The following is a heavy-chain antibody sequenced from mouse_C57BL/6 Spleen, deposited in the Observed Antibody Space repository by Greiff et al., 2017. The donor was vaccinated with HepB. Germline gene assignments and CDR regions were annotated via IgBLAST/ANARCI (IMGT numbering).Heavy chain of an antibody. CDR1: GYTFTSYW. V-gene: IGHV1-52*01. CDR3: ARRGTEGYFDV. J-gene: IGHJ1*03. CDR2: IDPSDSET. Sequence: QVHVKQPGAELVRPGSSVKLSCKASGYTFTSYWMHWVKQRPIQGLEWIGNIDPSDSETHYNQKFKDKATLTVDKSSSTAYMQLSSLTSEDSAVYYCARRGTEGYFDVWGTGTTVTVSS. D-gene: IGHD2-14*01.